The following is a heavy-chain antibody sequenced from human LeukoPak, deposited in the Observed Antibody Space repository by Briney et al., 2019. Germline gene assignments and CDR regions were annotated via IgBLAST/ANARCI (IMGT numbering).Heavy chain of an antibody. J-gene: IGHJ4*02. CDR2: IKQDGSKK. CDR3: TRVGYIDEGIDY. V-gene: IGHV3-7*04. CDR1: GFPFSSYW. D-gene: IGHD5-24*01. Sequence: PGGSLRLSCVASGFPFSSYWMTWVRQAPGKGLEWVANIKQDGSKKSYVDSVKGRFTISRDNAKNSLYLQMNSLRVEDTAIYYCTRVGYIDEGIDYWGQGTLVTVSS.